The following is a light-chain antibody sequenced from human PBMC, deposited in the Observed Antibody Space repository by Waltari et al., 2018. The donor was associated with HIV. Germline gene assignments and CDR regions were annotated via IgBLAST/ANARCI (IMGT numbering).Light chain of an antibody. J-gene: IGLJ2*01. CDR2: DVS. Sequence: QSALTQPRSVSGSPGQSVTISCTGTSSDVGGYNYVSWYQQHPGKAPKLMIYDVSKRPSGFPDRFSGSKSGNPASLTISGLQSEDEADYYCCSYAGSYTLVFGGGTKLTVL. CDR1: SSDVGGYNY. V-gene: IGLV2-11*01. CDR3: CSYAGSYTLV.